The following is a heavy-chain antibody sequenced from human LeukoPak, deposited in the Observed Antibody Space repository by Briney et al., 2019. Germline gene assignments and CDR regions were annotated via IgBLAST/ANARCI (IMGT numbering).Heavy chain of an antibody. D-gene: IGHD1-14*01. CDR3: ARFKNRNYYYYMDV. CDR2: INHSGST. Sequence: PSETLPLTCAVYGGSFSGYYWSWIRQPPGKGLEWIGEINHSGSTNYNPSLKSRVTISVDTSKNQFSLKLSSVTAADTAVYYCARFKNRNYYYYMDVWGKGTTVTVSS. CDR1: GGSFSGYY. J-gene: IGHJ6*03. V-gene: IGHV4-34*01.